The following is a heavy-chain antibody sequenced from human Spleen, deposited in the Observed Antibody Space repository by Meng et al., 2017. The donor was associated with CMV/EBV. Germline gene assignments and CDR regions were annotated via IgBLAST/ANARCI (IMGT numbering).Heavy chain of an antibody. CDR3: ARKNDFWSGYSIDH. D-gene: IGHD3-3*01. V-gene: IGHV1-2*02. CDR1: GYIFTGFY. CDR2: IDPNTSDT. J-gene: IGHJ4*02. Sequence: ASGYIFTGFYIHWVRQAPGQGLEWMGWIDPNTSDTNYAQHFQGRVTMTGDTSISTAYMELSMLRSDDTAVYYCARKNDFWSGYSIDHWGQGTLVTVSS.